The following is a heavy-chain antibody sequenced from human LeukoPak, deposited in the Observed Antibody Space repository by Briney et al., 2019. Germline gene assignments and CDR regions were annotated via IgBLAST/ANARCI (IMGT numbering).Heavy chain of an antibody. CDR3: AAVGDFLEWFPFDY. J-gene: IGHJ4*02. CDR2: IVVGSGNT. D-gene: IGHD3-3*01. CDR1: GFTFTSSA. Sequence: ASVKVSCKASGFTFTSSAVQWVRQARGQRLEWIGWIVVGSGNTNYAQKFQERVTITRDMSTSTAYMELSSLRSEGTAVYYCAAVGDFLEWFPFDYWGQGTLVTVSS. V-gene: IGHV1-58*01.